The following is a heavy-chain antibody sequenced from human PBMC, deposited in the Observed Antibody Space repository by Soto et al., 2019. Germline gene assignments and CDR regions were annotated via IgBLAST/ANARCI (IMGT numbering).Heavy chain of an antibody. CDR1: GFTFSSYW. CDR2: INSDGSST. V-gene: IGHV3-74*01. D-gene: IGHD3-3*01. Sequence: EVQLVESVGGLVQPGGSLRLSCAASGFTFSSYWMHWVRQAPGKGLVWVSHINSDGSSTRYADSVKGRFTISRDNAKNTLYLQMNSLRAEDTAVYYCARPGSGGMDVWGQGTTVTVSS. J-gene: IGHJ6*02. CDR3: ARPGSGGMDV.